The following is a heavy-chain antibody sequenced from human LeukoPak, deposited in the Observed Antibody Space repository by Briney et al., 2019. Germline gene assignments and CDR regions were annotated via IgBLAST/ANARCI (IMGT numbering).Heavy chain of an antibody. CDR1: GFTFSAYS. CDR3: ATEDFAD. J-gene: IGHJ4*01. V-gene: IGHV3-21*01. CDR2: INSGSNYI. Sequence: GGYLRLYCVASGFTFSAYSMNWVRQTPGKGLEWVSSINSGSNYIYYADSLKGRFTISRDNAKNSLYLQMNSPRAEDTAVYYCATEDFADWGHGALVTVSA.